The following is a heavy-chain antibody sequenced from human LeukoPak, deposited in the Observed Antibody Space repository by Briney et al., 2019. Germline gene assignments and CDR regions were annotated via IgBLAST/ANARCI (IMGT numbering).Heavy chain of an antibody. D-gene: IGHD2-2*02. Sequence: ASVKVSCKASGYTFTSYDINWVRQATGQGLEWMGWMNPNSGNTGYAQKFQGRVTITRNTSISTAYMELSSLRSEDTAVHYCARGSWGYCSSTSCYNNWFGPWGQGTLVTVSS. V-gene: IGHV1-8*03. J-gene: IGHJ5*02. CDR2: MNPNSGNT. CDR3: ARGSWGYCSSTSCYNNWFGP. CDR1: GYTFTSYD.